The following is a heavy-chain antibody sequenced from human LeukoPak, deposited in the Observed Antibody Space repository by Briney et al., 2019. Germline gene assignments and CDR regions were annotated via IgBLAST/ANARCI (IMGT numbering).Heavy chain of an antibody. D-gene: IGHD5-12*01. Sequence: GGSLRLSCAASGFTFSNYSMNWVRQAPGKGLEWVGRIKSKTDGGTTDYAAPVKGRFTISRDDSKNTLYLQMNSLKTEDTAVYYCTTSGVYGYSGYDFDYWGQGTLVTVSS. CDR3: TTSGVYGYSGYDFDY. V-gene: IGHV3-15*01. CDR1: GFTFSNYS. J-gene: IGHJ4*02. CDR2: IKSKTDGGTT.